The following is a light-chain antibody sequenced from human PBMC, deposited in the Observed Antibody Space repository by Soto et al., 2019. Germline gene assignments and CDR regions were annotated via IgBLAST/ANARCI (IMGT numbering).Light chain of an antibody. CDR3: VLYMGSGIWV. V-gene: IGLV8-61*01. J-gene: IGLJ3*02. Sequence: QAVVTQEPSFSMSPGRTVTLTCGLSSGSVSTSYYPSRYQQTPGQAPRTLIYSTNTRTSGVPDRFSDSILGNKAALTITGAQADDESDYYCVLYMGSGIWVFGGGTKLTVL. CDR2: STN. CDR1: SGSVSTSYY.